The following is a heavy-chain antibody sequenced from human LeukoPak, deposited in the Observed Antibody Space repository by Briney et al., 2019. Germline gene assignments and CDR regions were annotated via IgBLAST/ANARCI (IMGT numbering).Heavy chain of an antibody. CDR2: IYYMVST. CDR1: GGSISSYY. CDR3: TRVTGYMIEDYFDY. J-gene: IGHJ4*02. D-gene: IGHD3-22*01. V-gene: IGHV4-59*01. Sequence: SETLSLTCTVAGGSISSYYWSWIRQPPGKGLEWIGYIYYMVSTNYNPSLKSRVTISVDTSKNQFSLKMRSVTAADTAVYYCTRVTGYMIEDYFDYWGQGTLVTVSS.